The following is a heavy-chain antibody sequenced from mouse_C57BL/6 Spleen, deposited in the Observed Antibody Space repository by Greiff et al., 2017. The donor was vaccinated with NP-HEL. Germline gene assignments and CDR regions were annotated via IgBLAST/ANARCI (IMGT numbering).Heavy chain of an antibody. V-gene: IGHV1-55*01. Sequence: QVQLQQSGAELVKPGASVKMSCKASGYTFTSYWITWVKQRPGQGLEWIGDIYPGSGSTNYNDKFKGKATLTADKSSSTAYMQLSSLTSEDSAVYFCARRPLFDYWGQGTTLTVSS. CDR1: GYTFTSYW. CDR3: ARRPLFDY. CDR2: IYPGSGST. J-gene: IGHJ2*01.